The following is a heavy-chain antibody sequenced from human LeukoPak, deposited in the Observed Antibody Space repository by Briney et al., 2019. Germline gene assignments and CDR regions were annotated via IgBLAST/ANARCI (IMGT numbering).Heavy chain of an antibody. J-gene: IGHJ5*02. CDR1: GFTFSSYG. D-gene: IGHD3-16*01. CDR2: ISYDGSNK. V-gene: IGHV3-30*18. Sequence: PGGSLRLSCAASGFTFSSYGMHWVRQAPGKGLEWVAVISYDGSNKYYADSVKGRFTISRDNSKNTLYLQMNSLRAEDTAVYYCAKDRLVMITFGGPPGSWGQGTLVTVSS. CDR3: AKDRLVMITFGGPPGS.